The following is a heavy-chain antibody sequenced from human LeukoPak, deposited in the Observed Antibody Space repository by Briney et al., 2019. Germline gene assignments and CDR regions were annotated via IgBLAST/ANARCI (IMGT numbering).Heavy chain of an antibody. D-gene: IGHD7-27*01. CDR3: ARSTGDRFDL. J-gene: IGHJ5*02. CDR1: GFTVSSNY. Sequence: GGSLRLSCAASGFTVSSNYMSWVRQAPGKGLEWVSVIYSGATTNYAASVKGRVTISRDNSKNTLYLQMNSLRAEDTAVYYCARSTGDRFDLWGQGTLVTVSS. V-gene: IGHV3-66*01. CDR2: IYSGATT.